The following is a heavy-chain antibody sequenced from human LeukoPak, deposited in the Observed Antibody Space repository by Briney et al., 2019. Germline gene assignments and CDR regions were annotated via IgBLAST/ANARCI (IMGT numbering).Heavy chain of an antibody. CDR2: ISGSGGST. CDR1: GFTFSSYG. V-gene: IGHV3-23*01. CDR3: AELGITMIGGV. D-gene: IGHD3-10*02. J-gene: IGHJ6*04. Sequence: GGPLRLSCAASGFTFSSYGMSWVRQAPGKGLEWVSAISGSGGSTYYADSVKGRFTISRDNSKNTLYLQMNSLRAEDTAVYYCAELGITMIGGVWGKGTTVTISS.